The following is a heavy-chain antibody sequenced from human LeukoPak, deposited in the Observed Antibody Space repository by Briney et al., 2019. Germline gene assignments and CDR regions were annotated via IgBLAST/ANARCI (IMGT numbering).Heavy chain of an antibody. V-gene: IGHV4-61*02. CDR3: ARVISDGSSLYYYYYMDV. CDR1: GGSISSGSYY. D-gene: IGHD6-6*01. J-gene: IGHJ6*03. Sequence: SQTLSLTCTVSGGSISSGSYYWSWIRQPAGKGLEWIGRIYTSGSTNYNPSLKSRVTISVDTSKNQFSLKLSYVTPADTAVYYCARVISDGSSLYYYYYMDVWGKGTTVTVSS. CDR2: IYTSGST.